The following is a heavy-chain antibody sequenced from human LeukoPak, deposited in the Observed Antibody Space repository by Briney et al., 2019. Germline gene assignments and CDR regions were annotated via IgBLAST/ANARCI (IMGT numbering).Heavy chain of an antibody. CDR1: GGSISSGSYY. CDR3: ARYGNVPSAHFDY. V-gene: IGHV4-61*02. D-gene: IGHD2-2*01. Sequence: PSQTLSLTCTVSGGSISSGSYYWSWIRQPAGKGLEWIGRIHTSGSTSYIPSLESRVTISVDTSKNQFSLKLTSATAADTAVYFCARYGNVPSAHFDYWGQGTLVTVSS. J-gene: IGHJ4*02. CDR2: IHTSGST.